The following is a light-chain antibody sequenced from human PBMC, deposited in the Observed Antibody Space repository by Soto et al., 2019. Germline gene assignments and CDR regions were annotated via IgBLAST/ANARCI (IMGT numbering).Light chain of an antibody. Sequence: EIVLTQSPATLSLSPGERATLSCRASQSVSSYLAWYQQKPGQAPRLLIYDASNRATGIPARFSGSGSGTDFTLTISSLEPEDFATYYCQQSYSTPQTFGGGTKVEI. V-gene: IGKV3-11*01. J-gene: IGKJ4*01. CDR3: QQSYSTPQT. CDR2: DAS. CDR1: QSVSSY.